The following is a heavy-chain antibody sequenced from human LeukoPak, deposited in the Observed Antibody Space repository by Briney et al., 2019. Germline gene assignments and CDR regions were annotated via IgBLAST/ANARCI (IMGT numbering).Heavy chain of an antibody. Sequence: GGSLRLSCAASGFTFSRYSMNWVRQAPGRGLEWVSSISSSSSYIYYAGSVKGRFTISRDNAKDSLYLQMNSLRAEDTAVYYCARDQRFDPWGQGTLVTVSS. V-gene: IGHV3-21*01. CDR2: ISSSSSYI. CDR3: ARDQRFDP. CDR1: GFTFSRYS. J-gene: IGHJ5*02.